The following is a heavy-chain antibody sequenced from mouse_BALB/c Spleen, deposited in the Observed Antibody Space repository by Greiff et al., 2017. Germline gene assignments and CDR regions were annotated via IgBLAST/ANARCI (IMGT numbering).Heavy chain of an antibody. J-gene: IGHJ3*01. CDR1: GYSFTGYY. CDR3: ARGGDGYLAWFAY. CDR2: ISCYNGAS. D-gene: IGHD2-3*01. V-gene: IGHV1S34*01. Sequence: LVKPGASVKMSCKASGYSFTGYYMHWVKQSHGKSLEWIGYISCYNGASSYNQKFKGKATFTVDTSSSTAYMQFNSLTSEDSAVYYCARGGDGYLAWFAYWGQGTLVTVSA.